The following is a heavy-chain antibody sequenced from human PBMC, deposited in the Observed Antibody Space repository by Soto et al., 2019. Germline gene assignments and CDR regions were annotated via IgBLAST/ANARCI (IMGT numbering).Heavy chain of an antibody. CDR3: AREILRYFDWLFIGMDV. J-gene: IGHJ6*02. V-gene: IGHV3-7*03. Sequence: EVQLVESGGGLVQPGGSLRLSCAASGFTFSSYWMSWVRQAPGKGLEWVANIKQDGSEQYYVDSVKGRFTISRDNAKNSLYLQMNSLRAEDTAVYYCAREILRYFDWLFIGMDVWGQGTTVTVSS. D-gene: IGHD3-9*01. CDR1: GFTFSSYW. CDR2: IKQDGSEQ.